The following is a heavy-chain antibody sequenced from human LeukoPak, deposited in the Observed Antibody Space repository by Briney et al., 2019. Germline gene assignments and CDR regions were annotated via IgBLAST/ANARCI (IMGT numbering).Heavy chain of an antibody. Sequence: PGGSLRLSCAASGFTFSSYAMSWVRQAPGKGLEWVSGISAGGSSTYYADSVKGRFTISRDNSKNTLHLQMNRLGAEDTAVYYCAKDLGPRGAPYNGHWGQGTLVTVSS. D-gene: IGHD3-10*01. CDR3: AKDLGPRGAPYNGH. CDR1: GFTFSSYA. CDR2: ISAGGSST. V-gene: IGHV3-23*01. J-gene: IGHJ4*02.